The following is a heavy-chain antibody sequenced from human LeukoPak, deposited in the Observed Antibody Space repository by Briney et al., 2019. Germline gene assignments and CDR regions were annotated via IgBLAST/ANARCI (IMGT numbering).Heavy chain of an antibody. CDR2: IYYSGST. D-gene: IGHD3-9*01. V-gene: IGHV4-59*08. Sequence: SETLSLTCTVSGGSISSYYWSWIRQPPGKGLEWIGYIYYSGSTNYNPSLKSRVTISVDTSKNQFSLKLSSVTAADTAVYYCARGVRYFADFTKWGQGTLVTVSS. CDR3: ARGVRYFADFTK. CDR1: GGSISSYY. J-gene: IGHJ4*02.